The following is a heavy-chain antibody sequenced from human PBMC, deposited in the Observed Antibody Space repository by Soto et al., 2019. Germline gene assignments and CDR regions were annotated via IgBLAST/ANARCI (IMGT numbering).Heavy chain of an antibody. D-gene: IGHD6-13*01. CDR3: AREKQMRAAAAGPYYYYYGMDV. Sequence: PGGSLRLSCAASGFTFSSYWMSWVRQSPGKGLEWVANIKQDGSEKYYVDSVKGRFTISRDNAKNSLYLQMNSLRAEDTAVYYCAREKQMRAAAAGPYYYYYGMDVWGQGTTVTVSS. V-gene: IGHV3-7*01. J-gene: IGHJ6*02. CDR2: IKQDGSEK. CDR1: GFTFSSYW.